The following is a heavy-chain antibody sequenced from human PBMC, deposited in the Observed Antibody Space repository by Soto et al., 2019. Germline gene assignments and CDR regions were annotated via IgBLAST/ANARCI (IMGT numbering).Heavy chain of an antibody. Sequence: ASVKVSCKASGYTFTSYAMHWVRQAPGQRLEWMGWINAGNGNTKYSQKFQGRVTITRDTSASTAYMELSSLRSEDTAVYYCARGHYCGGDCYHGAFDIWGQGTMVTVSS. CDR3: ARGHYCGGDCYHGAFDI. CDR1: GYTFTSYA. J-gene: IGHJ3*02. V-gene: IGHV1-3*01. D-gene: IGHD2-21*02. CDR2: INAGNGNT.